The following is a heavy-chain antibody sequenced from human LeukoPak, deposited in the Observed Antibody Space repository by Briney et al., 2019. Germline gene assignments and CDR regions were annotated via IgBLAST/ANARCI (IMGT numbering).Heavy chain of an antibody. J-gene: IGHJ4*02. V-gene: IGHV5-51*01. Sequence: GESLKICCKGSGYSVTSYGRGGGRQMPGKGGEGMGIIYPGESDTRYSPSLQGQSTISADKSISTAYLQWSSLTASDNATYYCARSYSSSPTSALDYWGQGTLVTVSS. CDR1: GYSVTSYG. CDR2: IYPGESDT. CDR3: ARSYSSSPTSALDY. D-gene: IGHD6-6*01.